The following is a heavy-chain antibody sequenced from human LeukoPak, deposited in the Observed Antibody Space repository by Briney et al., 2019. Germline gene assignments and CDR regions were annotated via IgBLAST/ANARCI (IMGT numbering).Heavy chain of an antibody. D-gene: IGHD2-2*01. V-gene: IGHV1-2*02. CDR3: ARVQYQLLFEGNWFDP. CDR2: INPNSGDT. CDR1: GYTFSGYY. Sequence: ASVTVSCKASGYTFSGYYIHWVRQPPGQGLEWMGWINPNSGDTHYAQKFQGRVTMTRDTSSSTAYMDLNSLISDDTAVYYCARVQYQLLFEGNWFDPWGQGTLVTVSS. J-gene: IGHJ5*02.